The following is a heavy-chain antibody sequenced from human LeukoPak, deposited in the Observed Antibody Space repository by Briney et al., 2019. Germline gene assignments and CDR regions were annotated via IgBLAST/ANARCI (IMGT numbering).Heavy chain of an antibody. V-gene: IGHV4-34*01. CDR3: ARVRSYNYYDSSGRGYFDY. CDR1: GGSFSGYY. CDR2: INHSGST. J-gene: IGHJ4*02. D-gene: IGHD3-22*01. Sequence: SETLSLTCAVYGGSFSGYYWSWLRQPPGKGLEWIGEINHSGSTNYNPSLKSRVTISVDTSKNQFSLKLSSVTAADTAVYYCARVRSYNYYDSSGRGYFDYWGQGTLVTVSS.